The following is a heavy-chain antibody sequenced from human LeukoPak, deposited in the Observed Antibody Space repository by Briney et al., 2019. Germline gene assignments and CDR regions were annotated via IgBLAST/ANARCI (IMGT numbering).Heavy chain of an antibody. Sequence: GASVKLSCKASGYTFTSYSISWVRQAPGQGLEWMGWISAYSGNTNYAQKLQGRVTMTTDTSTSSAYMELNSLRSDDTAVYYCARVGYYGSGSYYLGVYIDYWGQGTLVSVSS. CDR1: GYTFTSYS. CDR3: ARVGYYGSGSYYLGVYIDY. V-gene: IGHV1-18*01. J-gene: IGHJ4*02. CDR2: ISAYSGNT. D-gene: IGHD3-10*01.